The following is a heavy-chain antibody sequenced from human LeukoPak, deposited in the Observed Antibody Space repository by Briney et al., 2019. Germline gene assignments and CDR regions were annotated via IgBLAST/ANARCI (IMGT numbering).Heavy chain of an antibody. CDR1: GGSISSYY. J-gene: IGHJ5*02. V-gene: IGHV4-59*12. CDR2: IYYSGST. CDR3: ARSGGPLNWFDP. Sequence: ASETLSLTCTVSGGSISSYYWSWIRQPPGKGLEWIGYIYYSGSTNYNPSLKSRVTISVDTSKNQFSLKLSSVTAADTAMYYCARSGGPLNWFDPWGQGTLVTVSS.